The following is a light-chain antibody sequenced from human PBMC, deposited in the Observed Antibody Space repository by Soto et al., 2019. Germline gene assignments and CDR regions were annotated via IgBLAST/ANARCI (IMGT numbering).Light chain of an antibody. J-gene: IGKJ5*01. CDR2: GAS. CDR1: QSVISSY. CDR3: QQYNNWPPIT. Sequence: EIVLTQYTGTLSLSPGQRASLSCRASQSVISSYLAWYQQKPGQAPRLLIYGASTRATGIPARFSGSGSGTEFTLTISSLQSEDFAVYYCQQYNNWPPITFGQGTRLEIK. V-gene: IGKV3D-15*01.